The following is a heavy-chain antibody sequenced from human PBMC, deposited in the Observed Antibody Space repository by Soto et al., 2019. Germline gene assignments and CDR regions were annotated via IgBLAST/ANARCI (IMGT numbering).Heavy chain of an antibody. J-gene: IGHJ6*02. CDR3: ASGRYCSSTSCYRDYYYYGMDV. Sequence: PGESLKISCKGSGYSFTSYWIGWVRQMPGKGLEWMGIIYPGDSDTRYSPSFQGQVTISADKSISTAYLQWSSLKASDTAMYYCASGRYCSSTSCYRDYYYYGMDVWGQGTTVTVS. D-gene: IGHD2-2*01. CDR1: GYSFTSYW. V-gene: IGHV5-51*01. CDR2: IYPGDSDT.